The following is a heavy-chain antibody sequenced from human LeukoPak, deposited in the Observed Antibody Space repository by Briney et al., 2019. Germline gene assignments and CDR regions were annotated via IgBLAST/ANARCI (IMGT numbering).Heavy chain of an antibody. V-gene: IGHV3-21*01. CDR3: ARDTSTVTSYGMDV. CDR1: GFTLISYS. J-gene: IGHJ6*02. CDR2: ISSRSNYI. D-gene: IGHD4-17*01. Sequence: AGGFLRLFCAASGFTLISYSMNWGRHAPGEGLELGLSISSRSNYIYYPDSVKGRFTISRDNAKNSLYLQMNSLRAEDTAVYYCARDTSTVTSYGMDVWGQGTTVTVSS.